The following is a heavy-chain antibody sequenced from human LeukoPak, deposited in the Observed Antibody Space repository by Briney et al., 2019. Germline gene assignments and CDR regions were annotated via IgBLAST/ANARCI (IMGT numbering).Heavy chain of an antibody. J-gene: IGHJ4*02. D-gene: IGHD3/OR15-3a*01. Sequence: GGSLRLSCAASGFTLSDYYMSWIRQAPGKGLEWVSYSSSSGTTIYYTDSVKGRFPISRDNAKNSLYLQMNSLRAEDTAVYYCARRRDFIDYWGQGTLVTVSS. CDR3: ARRRDFIDY. CDR2: SSSSGTTI. CDR1: GFTLSDYY. V-gene: IGHV3-11*01.